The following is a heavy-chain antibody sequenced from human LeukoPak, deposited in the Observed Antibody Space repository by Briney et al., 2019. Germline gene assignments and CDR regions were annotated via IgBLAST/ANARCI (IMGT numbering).Heavy chain of an antibody. CDR2: IYYSGST. CDR3: ARVFRAARSLWYYYYVDV. CDR1: GGSISSYY. Sequence: KPSETLSLTCTVSGGSISSYYWSWIRQPPGKGLEWIGYIYYSGSTNYNPSLKSRVTISVDTSKNQFSLKLSSVTAADTAVYYCARVFRAARSLWYYYYVDVWGKGTTVTVSS. D-gene: IGHD6-6*01. J-gene: IGHJ6*03. V-gene: IGHV4-59*01.